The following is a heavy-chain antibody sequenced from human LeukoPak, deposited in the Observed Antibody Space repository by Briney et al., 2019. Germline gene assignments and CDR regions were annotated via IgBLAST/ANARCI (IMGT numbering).Heavy chain of an antibody. CDR1: GFTFSSYA. CDR2: ISGSGGST. CDR3: AKSIQLWLHYFDY. Sequence: PGGSLRFSCAASGFTFSSYAMSWVRQAPGKGLEWVSAISGSGGSTYYADSVKGRFTISRDNSKNTLYLQMNSLRAEGTAVYYCAKSIQLWLHYFDYWGQGTLVTVSS. V-gene: IGHV3-23*01. J-gene: IGHJ4*02. D-gene: IGHD5-18*01.